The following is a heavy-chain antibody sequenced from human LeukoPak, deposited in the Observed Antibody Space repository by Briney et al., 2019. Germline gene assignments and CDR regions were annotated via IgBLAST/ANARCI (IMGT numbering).Heavy chain of an antibody. CDR3: ARASIAARRPLHFDY. J-gene: IGHJ4*02. D-gene: IGHD6-6*01. Sequence: GASVKVSCKASGYTFTSYDINWVRQATGQGLEWMGWMNPNSGNTGYAQKFQGRVTITRNTSISTAYMELSSLRSEDTAVYYCARASIAARRPLHFDYWGQGTLVTVSS. CDR2: MNPNSGNT. V-gene: IGHV1-8*03. CDR1: GYTFTSYD.